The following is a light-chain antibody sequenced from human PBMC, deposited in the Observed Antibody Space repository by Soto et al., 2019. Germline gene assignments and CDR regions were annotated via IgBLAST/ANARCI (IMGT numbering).Light chain of an antibody. Sequence: EIVMTQSPVTLSVSPGEKATLSCRASQHIRTDLVWYQQKPGQAPRLLIYGASTRATGIPARFSGSGSGTEFTLTINSLQSEDFAVYYCQQYTAWPPWTFGQGTKVDIK. CDR1: QHIRTD. CDR3: QQYTAWPPWT. V-gene: IGKV3-15*01. CDR2: GAS. J-gene: IGKJ1*01.